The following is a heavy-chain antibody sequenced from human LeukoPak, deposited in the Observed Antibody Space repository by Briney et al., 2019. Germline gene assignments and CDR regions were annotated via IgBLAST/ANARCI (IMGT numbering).Heavy chain of an antibody. J-gene: IGHJ4*02. CDR1: GFTFSNNY. V-gene: IGHV3-53*01. CDR2: IYSGGST. Sequence: GGSLRLSCAASGFTFSNNYISWVRQAPGKGLEWVSVIYSGGSTKYADSVKARFTISRDNSKNTVYLQMNSLRADDTAVYYCARATLDNWGQGTLVTVSS. CDR3: ARATLDN.